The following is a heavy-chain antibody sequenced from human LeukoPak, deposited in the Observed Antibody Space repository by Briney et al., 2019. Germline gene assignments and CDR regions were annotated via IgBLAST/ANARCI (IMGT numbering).Heavy chain of an antibody. J-gene: IGHJ4*02. V-gene: IGHV3-11*01. CDR2: ISTSGSTI. CDR3: ARTRAGSYV. D-gene: IGHD6-19*01. CDR1: GFTFSDYY. Sequence: PGGSLRLSCAASGFTFSDYYMTWLRQAPGKGLEWLSYISTSGSTIYYADSVKGRFTISRDNAKNSLFLQMNSLRAEDTAVYYCARTRAGSYVWGQGTLVTVSS.